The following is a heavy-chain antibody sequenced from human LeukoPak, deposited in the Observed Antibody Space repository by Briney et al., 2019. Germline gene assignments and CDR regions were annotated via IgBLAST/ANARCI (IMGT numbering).Heavy chain of an antibody. CDR2: IYYSGST. D-gene: IGHD5-12*01. CDR1: GGSISSSSYY. V-gene: IGHV4-39*07. J-gene: IGHJ4*02. CDR3: ARVGRSSIVATYYFDY. Sequence: ETSETLSLTCTVSGGSISSSSYYWGWIRQPPGKGLEWIGSIYYSGSTYYNPSLKSRVTISVDTSKNQFSLKLSSVTAADTAVYYCARVGRSSIVATYYFDYWGQGNLVIVSS.